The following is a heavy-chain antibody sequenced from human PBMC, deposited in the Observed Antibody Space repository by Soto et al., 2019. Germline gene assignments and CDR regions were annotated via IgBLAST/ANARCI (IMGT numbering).Heavy chain of an antibody. CDR1: SNSITTCSVYY. Sequence: QLQLQESGPGLVKPSETLSLSCTVPSNSITTCSVYYWGWVRQPPGKGLEFIGSIYYSGNTYKNPSFKSRVAISIAASKNKVSLQLSAVTAADTAVYYCARLHSGPLSYFDLWGRGTLVSVPS. J-gene: IGHJ2*01. CDR3: ARLHSGPLSYFDL. D-gene: IGHD2-15*01. CDR2: IYYSGNT. V-gene: IGHV4-39*01.